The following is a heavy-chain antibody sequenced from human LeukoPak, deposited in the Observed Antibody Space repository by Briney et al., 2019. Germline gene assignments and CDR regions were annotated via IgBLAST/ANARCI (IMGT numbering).Heavy chain of an antibody. CDR3: ARDWDAGGYSGYDYFDY. CDR1: GDSVSSNRAA. Sequence: SQTLSLTCDIAGDSVSSNRAAWNWIRQSPSRGLEWLGRTYYRPKWYDDYAVSVRSRITNNPDTSKNQFSLQLKSVTPEDTAVYFCARDWDAGGYSGYDYFDYWGQGTLVTVSS. J-gene: IGHJ4*02. V-gene: IGHV6-1*01. D-gene: IGHD5-12*01. CDR2: TYYRPKWYD.